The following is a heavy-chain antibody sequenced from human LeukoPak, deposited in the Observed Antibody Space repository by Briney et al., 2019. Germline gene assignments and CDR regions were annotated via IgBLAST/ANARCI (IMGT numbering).Heavy chain of an antibody. CDR1: GYIFSDYY. J-gene: IGHJ4*02. CDR2: INPKSGAA. Sequence: ASVKVSCKASGYIFSDYYMHWVRQAPGQGLEWLGWINPKSGAADYAQQFRGRVTMTRDTSVNTDYMEMKRVTSDDTAVYYCARGAEAETSPLDFWGQGTLVTVSS. V-gene: IGHV1-2*02. D-gene: IGHD6-13*01. CDR3: ARGAEAETSPLDF.